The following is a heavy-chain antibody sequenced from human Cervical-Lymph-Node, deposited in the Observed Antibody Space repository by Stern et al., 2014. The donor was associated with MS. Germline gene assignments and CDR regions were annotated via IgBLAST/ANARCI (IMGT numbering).Heavy chain of an antibody. J-gene: IGHJ5*02. D-gene: IGHD3-3*01. V-gene: IGHV3-30-3*01. CDR3: ARDGVLTIFAGSWFDP. CDR2: IPYDGSNK. Sequence: MQLVESGGGVVQPGESLRLSCAASGFTFSTYTMHWVRQAPGTGLGWAAVIPYDGSNKYYADSVKGRFTISRDNSKNTVYLQMNSLRAEDTAVYYCARDGVLTIFAGSWFDPWGQGTQVIVSS. CDR1: GFTFSTYT.